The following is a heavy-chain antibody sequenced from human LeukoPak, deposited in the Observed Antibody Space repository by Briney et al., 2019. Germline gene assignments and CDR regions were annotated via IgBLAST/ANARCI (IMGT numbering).Heavy chain of an antibody. CDR1: GGSISSGDYY. Sequence: SETLSLTCTVSGGSISSGDYYWSWIRQPPGKGLEWIGYIYYSGSTYYNPSLKSRVTISVDTSKNQFSLKLSSVTAADTAVYYCARDPRKSHCSSTSCYGDYWGQGTLVTVSS. CDR3: ARDPRKSHCSSTSCYGDY. D-gene: IGHD2-2*01. J-gene: IGHJ4*02. V-gene: IGHV4-30-4*08. CDR2: IYYSGST.